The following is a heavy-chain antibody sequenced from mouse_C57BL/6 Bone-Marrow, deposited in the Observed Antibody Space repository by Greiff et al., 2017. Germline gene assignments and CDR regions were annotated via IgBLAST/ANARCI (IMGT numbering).Heavy chain of an antibody. CDR3: AEGFAY. Sequence: QVHVKQPGAELVRPGTSVKLSCKASGYTFTSYWMHWVKQRPGQGLEWIGVIDPSDSYTNYNQKFKGKATLTVDTSSSTAYMQLSSLTSEDSAVYYCAEGFAYWGQGTLVTVSA. J-gene: IGHJ3*01. V-gene: IGHV1-59*01. CDR1: GYTFTSYW. CDR2: IDPSDSYT.